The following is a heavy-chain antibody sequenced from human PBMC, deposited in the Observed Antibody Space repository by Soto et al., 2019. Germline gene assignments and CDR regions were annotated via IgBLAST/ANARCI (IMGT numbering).Heavy chain of an antibody. J-gene: IGHJ4*02. Sequence: QVQLVQSGAEVKKPGASVKVSGKASGYTFTSYAMHWVRQAPGQRLEWMGWINAGNGNTKYSHKFQGRVTITRDTSASTAYMELSSLRSEDTAVYYCARDMGFGLSDYWGQGTLVPVSS. CDR2: INAGNGNT. CDR1: GYTFTSYA. D-gene: IGHD3-10*01. V-gene: IGHV1-3*01. CDR3: ARDMGFGLSDY.